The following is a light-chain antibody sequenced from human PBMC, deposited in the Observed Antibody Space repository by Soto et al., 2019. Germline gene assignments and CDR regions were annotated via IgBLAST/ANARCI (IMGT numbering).Light chain of an antibody. CDR3: QQYYSVPFT. CDR2: WSS. CDR1: QSILYSSDNNDY. J-gene: IGKJ3*01. V-gene: IGKV4-1*01. Sequence: DIVMTQYPDSLAVSLGERATINCKSSQSILYSSDNNDYLAWVQQKRVQAPRLLIYWSSTRESGVADRFSGSGSGTDFPLTISSLQAEDMAVYYWQQYYSVPFTFGPGTKVEIK.